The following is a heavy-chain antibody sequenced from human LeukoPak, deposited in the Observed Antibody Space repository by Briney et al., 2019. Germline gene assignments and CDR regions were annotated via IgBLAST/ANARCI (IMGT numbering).Heavy chain of an antibody. Sequence: QAGGSLRLSCAASGFTFSSYWMHWVRQAPGKGPVWGARTNRDGSSTAYADSVKGRFTISKDNAKNTLYLLMNSLRAEDTAVYYCARDSVEWYIFDYWGQGTLVIVSS. CDR2: TNRDGSST. D-gene: IGHD3-3*01. CDR1: GFTFSSYW. J-gene: IGHJ4*02. V-gene: IGHV3-74*01. CDR3: ARDSVEWYIFDY.